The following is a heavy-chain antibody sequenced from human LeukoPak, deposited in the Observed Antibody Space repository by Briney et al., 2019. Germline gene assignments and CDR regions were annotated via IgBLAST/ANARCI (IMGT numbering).Heavy chain of an antibody. CDR3: ASYYHGFDY. CDR1: GGSISSGNYY. J-gene: IGHJ4*02. D-gene: IGHD3-10*01. V-gene: IGHV4-30-4*01. CDR2: IYYSGST. Sequence: SLTLSLTCTVSGGSISSGNYYYSWIRQPPRKGLEWIGYIYYSGSTYYNPSLKSRVTISVDTSNNQFSLKLSSVTAADTAVYYCASYYHGFDYWGQGTLVTVSS.